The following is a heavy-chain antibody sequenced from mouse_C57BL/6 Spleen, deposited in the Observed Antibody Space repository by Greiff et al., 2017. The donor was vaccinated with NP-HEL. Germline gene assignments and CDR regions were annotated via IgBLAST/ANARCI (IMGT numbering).Heavy chain of an antibody. V-gene: IGHV1-69*01. CDR1: GYTFTSYW. CDR2: IDPSDSYT. CDR3: ARGGLRRTGRYYFDY. J-gene: IGHJ2*01. D-gene: IGHD2-2*01. Sequence: VQLQQPGAELVKPGASVKLSCKASGYTFTSYWMHWVKQRPGQGLEWIGEIDPSDSYTNYNQKFKGKSTLTVDKSSSTAYMQLSSLTSEDSAVYYCARGGLRRTGRYYFDYWGQGTTLTVSS.